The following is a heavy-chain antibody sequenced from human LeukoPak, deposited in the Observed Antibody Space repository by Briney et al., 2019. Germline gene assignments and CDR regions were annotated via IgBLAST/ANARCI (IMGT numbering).Heavy chain of an antibody. CDR3: AKGSVAGPLDY. CDR1: GFTFSRYA. J-gene: IGHJ4*02. V-gene: IGHV3-30-3*01. CDR2: ISFDEINK. D-gene: IGHD6-19*01. Sequence: GGSLRLSCAASGFTFSRYAIHWVRQAPGKGLEWVAAISFDEINKKYADCVKGRFTTSRDNSKNTLYLQMNSLRAEDTAVYYCAKGSVAGPLDYWGQGTLVTVSS.